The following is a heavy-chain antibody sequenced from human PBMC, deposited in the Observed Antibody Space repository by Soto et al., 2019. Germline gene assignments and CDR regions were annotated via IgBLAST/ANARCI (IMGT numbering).Heavy chain of an antibody. CDR1: GFTFSSHT. D-gene: IGHD3-10*01. Sequence: PGGSLRLSCAASGFTFSSHTMNWVRQAPGKGLEWISYITSTSSTKNYADSVKGRFTISRDNANNSLYLQMNSLRDEDTAVYYCARRITMVRGPYYYYAMDVWGQGTTGTGSS. V-gene: IGHV3-48*02. CDR2: ITSTSSTK. CDR3: ARRITMVRGPYYYYAMDV. J-gene: IGHJ6*02.